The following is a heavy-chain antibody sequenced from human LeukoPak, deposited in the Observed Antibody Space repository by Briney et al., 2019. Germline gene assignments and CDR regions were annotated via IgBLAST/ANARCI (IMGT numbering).Heavy chain of an antibody. CDR1: GFTFSSYE. Sequence: GGSPRLSCAASGFTFSSYEMNWVRQAPGKGLEWVSYISSSGSTIYYADSVKGRFTISRDNAKNSLYLQMNSLRAEDTAVYYCARGTYYYYGMDVWGQGTTVTVSS. V-gene: IGHV3-48*03. CDR2: ISSSGSTI. J-gene: IGHJ6*02. CDR3: ARGTYYYYGMDV.